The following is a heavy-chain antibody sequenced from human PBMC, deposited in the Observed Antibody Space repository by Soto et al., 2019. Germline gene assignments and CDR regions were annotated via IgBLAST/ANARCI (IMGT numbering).Heavy chain of an antibody. J-gene: IGHJ4*02. CDR1: GFSLSTSGVG. CDR2: IYWDDDK. Sequence: QITLKESGPPLVKPTQTLTLTCTFSGFSLSTSGVGVGWIRQPPGKALEWLALIYWDDDKPYSPSLKSRLTITHDTSKNQVVLTITNMDPVHTATYYCAHKPVPHRPAYWGQGTLVTVSS. D-gene: IGHD2-2*01. V-gene: IGHV2-5*02. CDR3: AHKPVPHRPAY.